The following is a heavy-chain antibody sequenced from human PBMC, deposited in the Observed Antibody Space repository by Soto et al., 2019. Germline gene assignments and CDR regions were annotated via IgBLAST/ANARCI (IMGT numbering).Heavy chain of an antibody. V-gene: IGHV5-51*01. CDR3: AKSEVLEI. Sequence: XESLKIYCQGSEYNFSSQWLAWVRQKPGKGLEWMGIAYPGDAETRYSPSFQGQVTMSADKSIDNAYLQWSSLKASDTAIYYCAKSEVLEIWGQGTMVTVSS. J-gene: IGHJ3*02. CDR1: EYNFSSQW. CDR2: AYPGDAET.